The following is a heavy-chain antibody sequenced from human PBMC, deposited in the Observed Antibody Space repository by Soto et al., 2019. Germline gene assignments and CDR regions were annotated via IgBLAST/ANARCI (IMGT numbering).Heavy chain of an antibody. CDR2: IYYSGST. CDR1: GGSISSYY. J-gene: IGHJ5*02. Sequence: SETLSLTCTVSGGSISSYYGSWIRQPPGKGLEWIGYIYYSGSTNYNPSLKSRVTISVDTSKNQFPLKLSSVTAADTAVYYCARVRFGDIVLVPAAIIWFDPWGQGTLVTVSS. CDR3: ARVRFGDIVLVPAAIIWFDP. V-gene: IGHV4-59*01. D-gene: IGHD2-2*01.